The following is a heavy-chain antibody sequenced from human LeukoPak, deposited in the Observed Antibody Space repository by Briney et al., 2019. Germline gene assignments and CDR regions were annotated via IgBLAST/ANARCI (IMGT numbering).Heavy chain of an antibody. J-gene: IGHJ4*02. D-gene: IGHD2-2*03. CDR2: ISYDGSNK. CDR1: GFTFSSYA. Sequence: GRSLRLSCAASGFTFSSYAMHWVRQAPGKGLEWVAVISYDGSNKYYADSVKGRFTISRDNSKNTLYLQMNSLRAEDTAVYYCARDLIIGGYRSSTSCTNPDYWGQGTLVTVSS. CDR3: ARDLIIGGYRSSTSCTNPDY. V-gene: IGHV3-30*04.